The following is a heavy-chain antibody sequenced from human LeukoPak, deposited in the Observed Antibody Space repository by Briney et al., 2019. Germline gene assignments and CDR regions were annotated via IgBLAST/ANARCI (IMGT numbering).Heavy chain of an antibody. V-gene: IGHV3-53*01. D-gene: IGHD6-19*01. Sequence: PGGSLRLSCAASGFTVSSNYMSWVRQAPGKGLEWVSVIYSGGSTYYADSVKGRFTISRDNSKNTLYLQMNSLRAEDTAVYCCASFETVAAHPFDYWGQGTLVTVSS. CDR1: GFTVSSNY. CDR2: IYSGGST. CDR3: ASFETVAAHPFDY. J-gene: IGHJ4*02.